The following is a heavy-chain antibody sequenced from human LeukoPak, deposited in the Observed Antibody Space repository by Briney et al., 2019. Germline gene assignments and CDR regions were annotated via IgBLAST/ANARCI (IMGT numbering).Heavy chain of an antibody. Sequence: GGSLRLSCAASGFTFSNAWMSWVRQAPGKGLEWVGRIKSKTDGGPTDYAAPVKGRFTISIDDSKNTLYLLMNSLKTEDTAVYYCTTDLYDYVWGSYRPTGYWGQGTLVTVSS. V-gene: IGHV3-15*01. CDR2: IKSKTDGGPT. CDR3: TTDLYDYVWGSYRPTGY. J-gene: IGHJ4*02. CDR1: GFTFSNAW. D-gene: IGHD3-16*02.